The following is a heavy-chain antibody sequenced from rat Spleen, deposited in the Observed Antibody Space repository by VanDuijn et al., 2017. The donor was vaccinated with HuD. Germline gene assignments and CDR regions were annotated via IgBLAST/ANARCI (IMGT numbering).Heavy chain of an antibody. CDR2: ITNTGGST. CDR1: GFTFNNYW. V-gene: IGHV5-31*01. J-gene: IGHJ2*01. D-gene: IGHD1-9*01. CDR3: SRDETTGIRYFGY. Sequence: EVQLVESGGGLVQPGRSMKLSCVVSGFTFNNYWMTWIRQAPGKGLEWVASITNTGGSTYYPDSVKGRFTISRDNAKSTLYLQMNSLRSEDTATYYCSRDETTGIRYFGYWGQGVMVTVSS.